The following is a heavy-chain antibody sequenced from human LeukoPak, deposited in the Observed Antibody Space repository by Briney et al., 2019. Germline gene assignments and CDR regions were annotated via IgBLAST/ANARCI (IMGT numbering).Heavy chain of an antibody. CDR1: GGSISSSSYY. Sequence: SETLSLTCTVSGGSISSSSYYWGWIRQPPGKGLEWIGSIYYSGSTYYNPSLKSRVTISVDTSKNQFSLKLSSVTAADTAVYYCARDYRSGWSYYYGMDVWGQGTTVTVSS. CDR2: IYYSGST. CDR3: ARDYRSGWSYYYGMDV. J-gene: IGHJ6*02. V-gene: IGHV4-39*02. D-gene: IGHD6-19*01.